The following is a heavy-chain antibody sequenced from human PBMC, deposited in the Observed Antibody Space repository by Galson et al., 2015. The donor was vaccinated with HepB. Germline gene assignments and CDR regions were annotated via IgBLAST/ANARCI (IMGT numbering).Heavy chain of an antibody. D-gene: IGHD5-18*01. CDR3: AKIAQLWSFLDAFDM. CDR2: ISYDGSDR. CDR1: GFTFSSYG. J-gene: IGHJ3*02. Sequence: SLRLSCAASGFTFSSYGMHWVRQAPGKGLEWVALISYDGSDRYFADSVKGRFTISRDNFKNTLFLQMNSLRAEDTAVYYCAKIAQLWSFLDAFDMWGQGTMVTVSS. V-gene: IGHV3-30*18.